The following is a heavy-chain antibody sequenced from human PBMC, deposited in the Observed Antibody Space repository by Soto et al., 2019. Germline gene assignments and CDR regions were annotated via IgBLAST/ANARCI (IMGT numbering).Heavy chain of an antibody. CDR1: GGTFSYYA. J-gene: IGHJ6*02. Sequence: QVQLVQSGAEVKKPGASVKVSCKASGGTFSYYAISWVRQAPGQGLDWMGGIIPIFGTTLYAQKFEGRITITADESTSTAYMELSGLRSVDTAVYYCARIILRDIAGLPAGLLPTKNYYFGMDVWGQGTTVTVSS. V-gene: IGHV1-69*01. CDR2: IIPIFGTT. CDR3: ARIILRDIAGLPAGLLPTKNYYFGMDV. D-gene: IGHD6-19*01.